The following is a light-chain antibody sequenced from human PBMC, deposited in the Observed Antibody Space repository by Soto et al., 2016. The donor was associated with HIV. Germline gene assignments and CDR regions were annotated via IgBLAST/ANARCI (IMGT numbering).Light chain of an antibody. CDR2: DVS. CDR3: QQTYNMPPWT. Sequence: DIQLTQSPSFLSASVGDRVTITCRTSQGVNSRLVWYQQKPKKAPKLLISDVSILQSGVPSRFSGSGSGTDFTLTISSLQPEDVATYFCQQTYNMPPWTFGQGTE. J-gene: IGKJ1*01. V-gene: IGKV1-9*01. CDR1: QGVNSR.